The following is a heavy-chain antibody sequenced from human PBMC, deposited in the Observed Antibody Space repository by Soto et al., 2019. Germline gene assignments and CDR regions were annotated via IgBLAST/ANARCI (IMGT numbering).Heavy chain of an antibody. CDR3: ASSSGSYYYYYGMDV. V-gene: IGHV4-4*02. D-gene: IGHD1-26*01. J-gene: IGHJ6*02. CDR2: IYHSGST. CDR1: GGSISSSNW. Sequence: QVQLQVSGPGLVKPSGTLSLTCAVSGGSISSSNWWSWVRQPPGKGLEWIGEIYHSGSTNYNPSLKSRVTISVDKSKNQFSLKLSSVTAADTAVYYCASSSGSYYYYYGMDVWGQGTTVTVSS.